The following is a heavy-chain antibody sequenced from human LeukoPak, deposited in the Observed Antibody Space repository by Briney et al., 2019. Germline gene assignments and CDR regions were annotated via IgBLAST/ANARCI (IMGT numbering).Heavy chain of an antibody. Sequence: GGSLRLSCAASGFTFSSYAMHWVRQAPGKGLEWVAVISYDGSNKYYADSVKGRFTISRDNSKNTLYLQMNSLRAEDTAVYYCARGTVGYYDFWSGPIDAFDIWGQGTMITVSS. V-gene: IGHV3-30-3*01. CDR3: ARGTVGYYDFWSGPIDAFDI. CDR2: ISYDGSNK. D-gene: IGHD3-3*01. CDR1: GFTFSSYA. J-gene: IGHJ3*02.